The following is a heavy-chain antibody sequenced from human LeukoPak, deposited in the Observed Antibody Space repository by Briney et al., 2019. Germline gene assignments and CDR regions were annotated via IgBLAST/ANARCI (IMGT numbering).Heavy chain of an antibody. V-gene: IGHV3-21*01. CDR1: GFTFSSYS. J-gene: IGHJ4*02. D-gene: IGHD5-24*01. CDR3: ARDVAGGYNR. Sequence: GGSLSLSCPASGFTFSSYSMNWVRQAPGKGLEWVSSISSSSSYIYYADSVKGRFTISRDNAKNSLYLQMNSLRAEDTALYYCARDVAGGYNRWGQGTLVTVSS. CDR2: ISSSSSYI.